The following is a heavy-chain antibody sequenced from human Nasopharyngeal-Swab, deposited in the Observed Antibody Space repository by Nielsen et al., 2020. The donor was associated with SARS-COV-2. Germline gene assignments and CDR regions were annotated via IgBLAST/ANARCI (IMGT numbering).Heavy chain of an antibody. CDR3: ARDRGGSYSFLFDY. J-gene: IGHJ4*02. D-gene: IGHD1-26*01. CDR2: ISYDGSNK. V-gene: IGHV3-30*04. Sequence: GESLKISCAASGFTFSSYAMHWVRQAPGKGLEWVAVISYDGSNKYYADSVKGRFTISRDNSKNTLYLQMNSLRAEDTAVYYCARDRGGSYSFLFDYRGQGTLVTVSS. CDR1: GFTFSSYA.